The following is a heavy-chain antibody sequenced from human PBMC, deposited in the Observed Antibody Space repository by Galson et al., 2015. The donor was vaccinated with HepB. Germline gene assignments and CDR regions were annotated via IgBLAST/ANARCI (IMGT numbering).Heavy chain of an antibody. CDR3: ARGLGSGWPDYYYGMGV. Sequence: CAISGDSVSSNSAAWNWIRQSPSRGLEWLGRTYYRSKWYNDYAVSVKSRITINPDTSKNQFSLQLNSVTPEDTAVYYCARGLGSGWPDYYYGMGVWGQGTTVTVSS. V-gene: IGHV6-1*01. D-gene: IGHD6-19*01. CDR2: TYYRSKWYN. J-gene: IGHJ6*02. CDR1: GDSVSSNSAA.